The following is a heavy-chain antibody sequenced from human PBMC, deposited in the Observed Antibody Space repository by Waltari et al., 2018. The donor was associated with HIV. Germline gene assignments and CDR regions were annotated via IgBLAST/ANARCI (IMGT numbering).Heavy chain of an antibody. J-gene: IGHJ4*02. V-gene: IGHV3-49*04. D-gene: IGHD3-22*01. CDR3: SRQHDSSGYYTRGLFYFDY. CDR1: GFTFGDFA. Sequence: EVQLVESGGTLVQPGRSLRLSCSTSGFTFGDFALIWVRQAPGKGLEWVGLIRTKTYGGTTEYAASVKGRFSISRDDSKSIAYLQMNSLKTEDTAVYFCSRQHDSSGYYTRGLFYFDYWGQGNLVTVSS. CDR2: IRTKTYGGTT.